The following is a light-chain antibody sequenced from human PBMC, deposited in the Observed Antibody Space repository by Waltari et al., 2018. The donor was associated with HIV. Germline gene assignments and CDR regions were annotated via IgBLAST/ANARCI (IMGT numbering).Light chain of an antibody. J-gene: IGKJ5*01. Sequence: EIVLTPSPGTLSLSPGEIAPLSCRASQSVSRNYLAWYEQKYGQAPRLLIYGASSRATGIPDRFSGSGSGTDFTLTISSLEPEEFAVYYCHHYSSSPITFGQGTRLEIK. CDR2: GAS. V-gene: IGKV3-20*01. CDR3: HHYSSSPIT. CDR1: QSVSRNY.